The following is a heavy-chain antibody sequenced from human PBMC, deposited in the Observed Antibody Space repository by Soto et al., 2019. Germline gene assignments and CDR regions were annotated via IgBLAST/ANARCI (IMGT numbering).Heavy chain of an antibody. J-gene: IGHJ4*02. CDR1: DFPFINGW. Sequence: EVQLVESGGGLVKPGGSLTISCTTSDFPFINGWMSWVRRPLGKGLEWVGRIKSKTDGGTKDYAGPVKGRCTISRDDSKDTMYLQMNSLKKEDTGVYYCTTDVPGMSGVVYLGQGTPVTVSS. V-gene: IGHV3-15*01. D-gene: IGHD2-2*01. CDR2: IKSKTDGGTK. CDR3: TTDVPGMSGVVY.